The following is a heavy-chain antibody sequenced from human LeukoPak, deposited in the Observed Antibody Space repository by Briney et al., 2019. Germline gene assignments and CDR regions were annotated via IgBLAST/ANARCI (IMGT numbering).Heavy chain of an antibody. Sequence: PGXSLRLSCAASGFSFSRNDMFWVRQAPGKGLEWVSSISGSSGATYYADSGRGRSTISRDNSKNTVFLQMSSLRAEDTAIYYCAKGGPGAFDFWGQGTMVTVSS. J-gene: IGHJ3*01. CDR1: GFSFSRND. CDR3: AKGGPGAFDF. D-gene: IGHD2-15*01. CDR2: ISGSSGAT. V-gene: IGHV3-23*01.